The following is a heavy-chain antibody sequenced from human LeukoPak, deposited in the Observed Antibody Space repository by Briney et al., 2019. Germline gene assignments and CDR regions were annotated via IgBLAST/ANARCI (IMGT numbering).Heavy chain of an antibody. V-gene: IGHV3-21*01. CDR2: ISSSSSYI. CDR3: ARDPPGVAARDNWFDP. CDR1: GFTFSSYS. Sequence: GGSLRLSCAASGFTFSSYSMNWVRQAPGKGLEWVSSISSSSSYIYYADSVKGRFTISRDNAKNSLYLRMNSLRAEDTAVYYCARDPPGVAARDNWFDPWGQGTLVTVSS. D-gene: IGHD2-15*01. J-gene: IGHJ5*02.